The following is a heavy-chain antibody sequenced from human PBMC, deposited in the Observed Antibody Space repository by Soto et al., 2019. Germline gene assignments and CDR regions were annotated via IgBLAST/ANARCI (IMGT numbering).Heavy chain of an antibody. Sequence: GGSLRLSCAASGFMFSTYSMNWVRQAPGKGLEWVSSITSSGSYIYYADSVKGRFTISRDNAQNSLYLQMHSLRAEDTAVYYCARDYWDDAFDTWGQGTMVTVSS. CDR2: ITSSGSYI. CDR1: GFMFSTYS. V-gene: IGHV3-21*01. J-gene: IGHJ3*02. D-gene: IGHD2-8*02. CDR3: ARDYWDDAFDT.